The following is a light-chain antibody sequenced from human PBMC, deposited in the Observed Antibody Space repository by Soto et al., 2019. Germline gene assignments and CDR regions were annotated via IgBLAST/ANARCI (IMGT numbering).Light chain of an antibody. Sequence: IVMTQSPSSMTVSLSDMATINCGSSRSVLCRYNNKNSLAWYQQKPGQPPKLLIYWASTRKSGVPDRFSGSGSETEFTLTTSRLQAEDVAVYYCQQYFRNPLTFGQGTRLEIK. CDR1: RSVLCRYNNKNS. V-gene: IGKV4-1*01. J-gene: IGKJ5*01. CDR2: WAS. CDR3: QQYFRNPLT.